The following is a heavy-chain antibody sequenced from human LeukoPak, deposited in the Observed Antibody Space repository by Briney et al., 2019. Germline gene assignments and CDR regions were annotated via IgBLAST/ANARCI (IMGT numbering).Heavy chain of an antibody. D-gene: IGHD6-19*01. V-gene: IGHV1-2*02. CDR1: GYTFTGYY. Sequence: ASVKVSCKASGYTFTGYYMHWVRQAPGQGLEWMGWINPNSGGTNYAQKFQGRVTMTRDTSISTAYMELSSLRSEDTAVYYCARGGQWLDDGFDYWGQGTLVTVSS. CDR2: INPNSGGT. CDR3: ARGGQWLDDGFDY. J-gene: IGHJ4*02.